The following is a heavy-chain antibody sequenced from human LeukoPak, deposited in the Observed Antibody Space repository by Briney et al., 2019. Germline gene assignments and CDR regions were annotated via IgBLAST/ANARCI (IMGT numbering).Heavy chain of an antibody. CDR1: GGSISSYY. Sequence: PSETLSLTCTVSGGSISSYYWSWIRQPPGKGLDWIGYIYYTGSTNYNPSLKSRVTISVDTSKNQFSLKLSSATAADTAVYYCARIFNWNGAGYFDYWGQGTLVTVSS. J-gene: IGHJ4*02. V-gene: IGHV4-59*01. D-gene: IGHD1-1*01. CDR2: IYYTGST. CDR3: ARIFNWNGAGYFDY.